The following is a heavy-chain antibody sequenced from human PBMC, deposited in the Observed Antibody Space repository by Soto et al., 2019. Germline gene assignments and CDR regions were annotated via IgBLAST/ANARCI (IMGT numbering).Heavy chain of an antibody. V-gene: IGHV1-69*08. Sequence: QVQVVQSGAEVRKPGSSVKVSCKASGGTFIRNTINWVRQAPGQGLEWMGRIIPILGRPNYAQKFQGRVTITADTSTSTAYMELSSLRSEDTAVYYWARGGGGNWFAPWGQGTLGTVSS. CDR2: IIPILGRP. J-gene: IGHJ5*02. CDR1: GGTFIRNT. CDR3: ARGGGGNWFAP. D-gene: IGHD3-16*01.